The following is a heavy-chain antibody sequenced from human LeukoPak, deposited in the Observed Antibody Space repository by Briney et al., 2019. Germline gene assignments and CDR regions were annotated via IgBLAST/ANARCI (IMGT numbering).Heavy chain of an antibody. V-gene: IGHV1-69*04. J-gene: IGHJ4*02. D-gene: IGHD3-22*01. CDR3: ATDLEDDGRVSDY. CDR2: IIPILGIA. CDR1: GGTFSSYA. Sequence: SVKVSCKASGGTFSSYAISWVRQAPGQGLEWMGRIIPILGIAIYAQKFQGRVTMTEDTSTDTAYMELSSLRSEDTAVYYCATDLEDDGRVSDYWGQGTLVTVSS.